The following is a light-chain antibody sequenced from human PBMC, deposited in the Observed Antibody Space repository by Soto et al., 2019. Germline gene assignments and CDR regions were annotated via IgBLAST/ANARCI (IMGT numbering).Light chain of an antibody. J-gene: IGKJ1*01. V-gene: IGKV2-30*02. Sequence: DVVMTQSPLSLPVTLGQPASISCRSSQSLVHSDGNTYLSWFQQRPGQSPRRLIYKVSDRDSGVPDRFSGSGSGTDFTLKISRVEADDVGVYYCMQARQTPPWTFGQGTRVDIK. CDR3: MQARQTPPWT. CDR2: KVS. CDR1: QSLVHSDGNTY.